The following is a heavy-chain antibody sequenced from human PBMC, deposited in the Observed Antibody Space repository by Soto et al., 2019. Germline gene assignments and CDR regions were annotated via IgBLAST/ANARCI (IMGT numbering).Heavy chain of an antibody. Sequence: PGGSLRLSCEASGFTFSGYWMSWVRQAPGKGLEWVADIKHDGSVQYYVDSVKGRFTISRDNAKKLLYLQMNGLRAEDTALYYCARAPYSNGWYRFDLWGQGTLVTV. CDR1: GFTFSGYW. CDR2: IKHDGSVQ. D-gene: IGHD6-19*01. J-gene: IGHJ4*02. V-gene: IGHV3-7*03. CDR3: ARAPYSNGWYRFDL.